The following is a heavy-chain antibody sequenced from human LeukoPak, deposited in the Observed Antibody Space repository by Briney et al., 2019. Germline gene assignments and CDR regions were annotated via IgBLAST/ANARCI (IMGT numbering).Heavy chain of an antibody. J-gene: IGHJ4*02. V-gene: IGHV3-66*01. Sequence: GSLRLSCAASGFSVSSNYMSWVRQAPGKGLEWVSIPHVGGNTHYADSVQGRFTISRDNSKNTLYLQMNSLRAEDTAVYYCARDGFIEGATMTKGGFDYWGQGTLVTVSS. CDR1: GFSVSSNY. D-gene: IGHD1-26*01. CDR2: PHVGGNT. CDR3: ARDGFIEGATMTKGGFDY.